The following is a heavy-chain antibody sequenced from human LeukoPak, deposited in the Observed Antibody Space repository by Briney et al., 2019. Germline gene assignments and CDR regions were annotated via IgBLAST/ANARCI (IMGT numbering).Heavy chain of an antibody. V-gene: IGHV3-21*01. Sequence: GGSLRLSCAASGFTFSSYSMNWVRQAPGKGLEWVSSVSSSSSYIYYADSVKGRFTISRDNAKNSLYLQMNSLRAEDTAVYYCARDWVAGTDYWGQGTLVTVSS. CDR1: GFTFSSYS. D-gene: IGHD6-19*01. CDR3: ARDWVAGTDY. J-gene: IGHJ4*02. CDR2: VSSSSSYI.